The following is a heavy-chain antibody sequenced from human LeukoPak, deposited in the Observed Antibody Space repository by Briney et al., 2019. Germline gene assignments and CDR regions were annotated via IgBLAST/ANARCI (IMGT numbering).Heavy chain of an antibody. CDR3: ARGGSGWYYFDY. D-gene: IGHD6-19*01. J-gene: IGHJ4*02. CDR1: GGSISNHY. V-gene: IGHV4-59*08. CDR2: IYYSGST. Sequence: SETLSLTCTVSGGSISNHYCSWIRQPPGKGLEWIGYIYYSGSTNYNPSLNSRATMSVDTSKYQFSLKLNCVTAADTAVYYWARGGSGWYYFDYWGQGTVVTVSS.